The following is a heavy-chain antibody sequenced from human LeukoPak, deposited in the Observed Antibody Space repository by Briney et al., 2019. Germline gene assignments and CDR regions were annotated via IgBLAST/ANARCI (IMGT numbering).Heavy chain of an antibody. D-gene: IGHD1-26*01. CDR2: ISGSGGST. CDR3: AKSAIVGATLLWYYFDY. CDR1: GFTFSNYA. J-gene: IGHJ4*02. Sequence: PGGSLRLSCAASGFTFSNYAMSWVRQAPGKGLEWVSAISGSGGSTYYADSVKGRFTISRDNSKNTLYLQMNSLRAEDTAVYYCAKSAIVGATLLWYYFDYWGQGTLVTVSS. V-gene: IGHV3-23*01.